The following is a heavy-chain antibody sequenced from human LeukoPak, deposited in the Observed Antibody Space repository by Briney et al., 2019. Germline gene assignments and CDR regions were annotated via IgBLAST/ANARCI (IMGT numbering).Heavy chain of an antibody. V-gene: IGHV4-39*07. D-gene: IGHD5-12*01. Sequence: SETLSLTCTVSGGSISSGGYYWSWIRQPPGKGLEWIGEINHSGSTNYNPSLKSRVTISVDTSKNQFSLKLSSVTAADTAVYYCARARGSGYPHFDYWGQGTLVTVSS. CDR3: ARARGSGYPHFDY. J-gene: IGHJ4*02. CDR1: GGSISSGGYY. CDR2: INHSGST.